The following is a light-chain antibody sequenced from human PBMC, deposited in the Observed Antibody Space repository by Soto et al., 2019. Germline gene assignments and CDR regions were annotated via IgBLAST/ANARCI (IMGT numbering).Light chain of an antibody. CDR2: DAS. J-gene: IGKJ4*01. CDR1: QSISSW. Sequence: DIQMTQSPSTLSASVGDRVTITCRASQSISSWLVWYQQKPGKAPKLLIYDASSLESGVPSRFSGSGSDTEFTLTINNLQPDDFATYHCQQYNRYSLTFGGGTKV. CDR3: QQYNRYSLT. V-gene: IGKV1-5*01.